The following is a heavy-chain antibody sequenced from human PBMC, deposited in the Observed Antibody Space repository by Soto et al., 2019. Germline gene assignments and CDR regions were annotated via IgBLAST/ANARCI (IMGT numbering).Heavy chain of an antibody. D-gene: IGHD2-21*01. CDR2: ISWHSANI. CDR1: GFNFDDHV. J-gene: IGHJ6*02. CDR3: ARDFCGGNFCRQYFHGMDV. Sequence: EGQLVESGGGLVQPGRSLRLSCEASGFNFDDHVMHWVRQAPGKGLAWVSGISWHSANIGYADSVKGRFTISRDNAKKSRHLQVTSLRAEDTAFYYCARDFCGGNFCRQYFHGMDVWGQGTTVTVSS. V-gene: IGHV3-9*01.